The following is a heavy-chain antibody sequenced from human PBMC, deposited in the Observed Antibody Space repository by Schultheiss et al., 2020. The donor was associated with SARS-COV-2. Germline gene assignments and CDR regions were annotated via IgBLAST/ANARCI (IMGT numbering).Heavy chain of an antibody. J-gene: IGHJ3*02. Sequence: SETLSLTCAVSGGSISSYYWSWIRQPPGKGLEWIGYIYYSGSTNYNPSLKSRVTISVDTSKNQFSLKLSSVTAADTAVYYCARAPHYDFWSGPQSSAAHDAFDIWGQGTMVTVSS. CDR3: ARAPHYDFWSGPQSSAAHDAFDI. V-gene: IGHV4-59*01. D-gene: IGHD3-3*01. CDR2: IYYSGST. CDR1: GGSISSYY.